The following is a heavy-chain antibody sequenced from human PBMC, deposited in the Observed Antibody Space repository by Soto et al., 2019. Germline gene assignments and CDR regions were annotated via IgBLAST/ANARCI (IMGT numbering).Heavy chain of an antibody. V-gene: IGHV3-48*02. CDR1: GFTFSSYS. D-gene: IGHD2-15*01. Sequence: PGGSLRLSCAASGFTFSSYSMNWVRQAPGKGLEWVSYISSSSSTIYYADSVKGRFTISRDNAKNSLYLQMNSLRDEDTAAYYCARAREDIVFLNWFDPWGQGTLVTVSS. J-gene: IGHJ5*02. CDR2: ISSSSSTI. CDR3: ARAREDIVFLNWFDP.